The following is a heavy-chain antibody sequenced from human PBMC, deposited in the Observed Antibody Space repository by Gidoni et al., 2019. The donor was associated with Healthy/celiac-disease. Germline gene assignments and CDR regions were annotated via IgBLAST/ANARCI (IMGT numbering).Heavy chain of an antibody. Sequence: QLQLQESGPGLVTPSETLSLTCTVSGGSISSSSYYWGWIRQPPGKGLEWIGSIYYSGSTYNQFSLKLSAVTAADTAVYYCATGGDDYYDSSDSFDYWGQGTLVTVSS. D-gene: IGHD3-22*01. CDR3: ATGGDDYYDSSDSFDY. J-gene: IGHJ4*02. V-gene: IGHV4-39*01. CDR1: GGSISSSSYY. CDR2: IYYSGST.